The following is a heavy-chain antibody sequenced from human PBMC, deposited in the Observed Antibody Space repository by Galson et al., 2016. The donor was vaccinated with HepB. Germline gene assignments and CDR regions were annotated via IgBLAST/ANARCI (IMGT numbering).Heavy chain of an antibody. CDR1: GFTFSSYG. Sequence: SLRLSCAASGFTFSSYGMHWVRQAPGKGLEWAAVIWYDGSNKNYADSVKGRFTISRDNSKNTVYLQMNSLRAEDTAVYYCARGKGGSFLDHWGQGAQVTVSS. J-gene: IGHJ4*02. V-gene: IGHV3-33*01. CDR3: ARGKGGSFLDH. CDR2: IWYDGSNK. D-gene: IGHD1-26*01.